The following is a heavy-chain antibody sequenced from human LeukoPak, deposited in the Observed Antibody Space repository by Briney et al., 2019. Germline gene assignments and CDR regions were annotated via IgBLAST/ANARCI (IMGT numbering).Heavy chain of an antibody. V-gene: IGHV4-4*07. CDR1: GGSISSYY. CDR3: ARDSYSSSWYEAFDI. Sequence: SETLSLTCTVSGGSISSYYWSWIRQPAGRGLEWIGRIYTSGSTNYNPSLKSRVTMSVDTSKNQFSLKLSSVTAADTAVYYCARDSYSSSWYEAFDIWGQGTMVTVSS. J-gene: IGHJ3*02. D-gene: IGHD6-13*01. CDR2: IYTSGST.